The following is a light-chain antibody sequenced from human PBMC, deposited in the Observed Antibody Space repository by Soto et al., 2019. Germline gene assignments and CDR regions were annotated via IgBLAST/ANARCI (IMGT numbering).Light chain of an antibody. CDR3: SSYTSSSTYV. CDR2: DVS. J-gene: IGLJ1*01. V-gene: IGLV2-14*01. CDR1: SSDVGGYNY. Sequence: TQPASVSGSPGQSIAISCTGTSSDVGGYNYVSWYQQHPGKAPKLMIYDVSNRPSGVSNRFSGSTSGNTASLTISGLQAEDEADYYCSSYTSSSTYVFGTGTQLTVL.